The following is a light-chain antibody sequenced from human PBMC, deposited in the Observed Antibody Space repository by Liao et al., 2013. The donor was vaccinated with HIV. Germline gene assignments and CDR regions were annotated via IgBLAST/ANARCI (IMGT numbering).Light chain of an antibody. CDR2: YDS. J-gene: IGLJ1*01. CDR3: QVWDITSDHYV. CDR1: NIASNS. V-gene: IGLV3-21*01. Sequence: SYVLTQPPSVSVAPGKTARITCGGNNIASNSVHWYQQKPGQAPVLVIYYDSDRPSGIPERFSGSNSGNTATLTISRVEAGDEADYYCQVWDITSDHYVFGAGTQVTVL.